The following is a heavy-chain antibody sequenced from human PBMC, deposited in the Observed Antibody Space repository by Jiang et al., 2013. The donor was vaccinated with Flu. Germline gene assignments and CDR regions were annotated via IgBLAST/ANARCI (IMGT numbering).Heavy chain of an antibody. V-gene: IGHV4-59*01. J-gene: IGHJ3*02. D-gene: IGHD3-16*01. CDR1: GGSMSNYY. CDR3: ARREYSFRLGGDAFDI. Sequence: GLVKPSETLSLTCTVSGGSMSNYYWTWMRQSPGKGLEWIGYIYYSGTTNYNPSLESRVTISLDTSKTQFSLRLSFVTPADTAVYFCARREYSFRLGGDAFDIWGQGTMVTVS. CDR2: IYYSGTT.